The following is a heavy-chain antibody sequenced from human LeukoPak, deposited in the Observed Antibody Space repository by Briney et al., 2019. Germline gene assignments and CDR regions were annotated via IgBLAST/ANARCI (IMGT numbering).Heavy chain of an antibody. V-gene: IGHV4-30-4*08. CDR2: IYYSGST. CDR3: ARVVDDSSGYDAFDI. CDR1: GGSISSGDYY. Sequence: PSQTLSLTCTVFGGSISSGDYYWSWIRQPPGKGLEWIGYIYYSGSTYYNPSLKSRVTISVDTSKNQFSLKLSSVTAADTAVYYCARVVDDSSGYDAFDIWGQGTMVTVSS. J-gene: IGHJ3*02. D-gene: IGHD3-22*01.